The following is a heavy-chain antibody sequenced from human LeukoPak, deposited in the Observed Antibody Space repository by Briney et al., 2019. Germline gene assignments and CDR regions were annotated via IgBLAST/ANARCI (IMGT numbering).Heavy chain of an antibody. J-gene: IGHJ4*02. CDR3: ARAPLTYYDFWSGPEIFDY. V-gene: IGHV1-18*01. Sequence: ASVKVSCKASGYTFTSYGISWVRQAPGQGLEWMGWISAYNGNTNYAPKLQGRVTMTTDTSTSTAYMELRSLRSEDTAVYYCARAPLTYYDFWSGPEIFDYWGQGTLVTVSS. CDR1: GYTFTSYG. D-gene: IGHD3-3*01. CDR2: ISAYNGNT.